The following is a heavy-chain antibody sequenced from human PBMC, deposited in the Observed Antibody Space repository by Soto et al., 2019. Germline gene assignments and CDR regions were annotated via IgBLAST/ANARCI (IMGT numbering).Heavy chain of an antibody. J-gene: IGHJ6*02. D-gene: IGHD2-21*02. CDR2: MYNTGST. CDR1: GGSISSYY. CDR3: ARDLWGYCGADCYPLDV. Sequence: QVRLQESGPGLVKPSETLSLTCTVSGGSISSYYWSWIRQPPGKGLEWIGYMYNTGSTIYNPSLKCRVTISVDTSKHQFSLKLNSVTPADTAVYSCARDLWGYCGADCYPLDVWGQGTTVTVSS. V-gene: IGHV4-59*01.